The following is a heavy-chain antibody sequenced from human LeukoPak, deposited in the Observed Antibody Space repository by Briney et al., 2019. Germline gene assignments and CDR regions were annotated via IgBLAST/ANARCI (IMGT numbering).Heavy chain of an antibody. Sequence: GGSLRLSCAASGFTFSSSGMHWVRQAPGKGLEWVAVISYDGSNKYYADSVKGRFTISRDNSKNTLYLQMNSLRAEDTAVYYCARGDYGDYVGYHYYGMDVWGQGTTVTVSS. CDR1: GFTFSSSG. J-gene: IGHJ6*02. D-gene: IGHD4-17*01. CDR2: ISYDGSNK. CDR3: ARGDYGDYVGYHYYGMDV. V-gene: IGHV3-30*03.